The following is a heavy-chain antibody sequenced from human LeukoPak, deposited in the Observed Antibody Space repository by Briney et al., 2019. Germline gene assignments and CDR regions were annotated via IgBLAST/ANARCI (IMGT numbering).Heavy chain of an antibody. CDR3: SKKGQNEDYGKPD. CDR2: LYSDGDT. D-gene: IGHD4-17*01. CDR1: GLSVSSNY. V-gene: IGHV3-53*01. Sequence: GGSLRLSCAASGLSVSSNYMSWVRQAPGSGLEWVSVLYSDGDTYYADSVKGRFTISRDNSRSTLYPQMNSLRAEDTAVYYCSKKGQNEDYGKPDWGQGTLVTVSS. J-gene: IGHJ4*02.